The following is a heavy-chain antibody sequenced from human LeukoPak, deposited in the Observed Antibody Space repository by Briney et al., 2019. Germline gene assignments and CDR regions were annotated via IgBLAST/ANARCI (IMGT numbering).Heavy chain of an antibody. D-gene: IGHD4-17*01. CDR3: ARGEVSYGDPLFDY. Sequence: SETLSLTCTVSGGSISSYYWSWIRQPPGKGLEWIGYIYYSGSTNYNPSLKSRVTISVDTSKNQFSLKLSSVTAADTAVYYCARGEVSYGDPLFDYWGQGTLVTVSS. V-gene: IGHV4-59*01. J-gene: IGHJ4*02. CDR1: GGSISSYY. CDR2: IYYSGST.